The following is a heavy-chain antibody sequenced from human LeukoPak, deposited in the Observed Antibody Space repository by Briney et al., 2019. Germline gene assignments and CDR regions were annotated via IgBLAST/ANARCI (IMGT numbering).Heavy chain of an antibody. CDR3: ARAWYSSSSYGY. D-gene: IGHD6-6*01. V-gene: IGHV1-8*01. CDR1: GYTFTSYD. Sequence: ASVKVSCKASGYTFTSYDINWVRQATGQGLEWMGWMNPNSGNTGYAQKFQGRVTMTRNTAISTAYMELSSLRSEDTAVYYCARAWYSSSSYGYWGQGTLVTVSS. CDR2: MNPNSGNT. J-gene: IGHJ4*02.